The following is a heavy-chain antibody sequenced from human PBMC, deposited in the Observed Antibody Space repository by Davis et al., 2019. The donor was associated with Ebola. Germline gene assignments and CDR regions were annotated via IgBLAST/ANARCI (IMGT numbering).Heavy chain of an antibody. CDR3: ARDGVITIFGRLS. Sequence: GESLKISCAAPGFTFSSYWMSWVRQAPGKGLEWVANIKQDGSEKYYVDSVKGRFTISRDNAKNSLYLQMNSLRAEDTAVYYCARDGVITIFGRLSWGQGTLVTVSS. J-gene: IGHJ4*02. CDR2: IKQDGSEK. CDR1: GFTFSSYW. V-gene: IGHV3-7*03. D-gene: IGHD3-3*01.